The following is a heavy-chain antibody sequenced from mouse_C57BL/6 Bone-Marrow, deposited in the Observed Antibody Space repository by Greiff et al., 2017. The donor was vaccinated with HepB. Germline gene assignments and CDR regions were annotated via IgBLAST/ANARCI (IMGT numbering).Heavy chain of an antibody. CDR2: IHPSDSDT. Sequence: QVQLQQPGAELVKPGASVKVSCKASGYTFTSYWMHWVKQRPGQGLEWIGRIHPSDSDTNYNQKFKGKATLTVDKSSSTAYMQLSSLTSEDSAVYYCAALYSNYGFYWYFDVWGTGTTVTVSS. CDR1: GYTFTSYW. D-gene: IGHD2-5*01. J-gene: IGHJ1*03. CDR3: AALYSNYGFYWYFDV. V-gene: IGHV1-74*01.